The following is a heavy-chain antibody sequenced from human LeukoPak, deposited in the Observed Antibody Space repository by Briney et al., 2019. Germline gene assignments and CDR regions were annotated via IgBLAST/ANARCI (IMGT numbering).Heavy chain of an antibody. CDR2: INPKSGNT. CDR1: GHTFSTYD. V-gene: IGHV1-8*01. J-gene: IGHJ6*03. CDR3: ARVKYGSGRKGYYYYFMDV. Sequence: ASVKVSCKASGHTFSTYDINWVRQAAGQGLQWMGWINPKSGNTYYAEDFQGRVTMSRNTSTNTAYMELSSLRSEDTAVYFCARVKYGSGRKGYYYYFMDVWGKGTTVTVSS. D-gene: IGHD3-10*01.